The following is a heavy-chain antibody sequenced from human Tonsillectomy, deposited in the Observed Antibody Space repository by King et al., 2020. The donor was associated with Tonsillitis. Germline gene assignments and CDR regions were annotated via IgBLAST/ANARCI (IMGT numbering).Heavy chain of an antibody. CDR3: AKVGVSPDDNYNY. Sequence: QVQLVESGGGVVQPGGSLRLSCVASGFTFSGHGMHWVRQAPGKGLEWVGFIRFDGRSKYYLDSVKGRFTISRDNSKNTLYLQMNSLRPEDTAVYYCAKVGVSPDDNYNYWGQGTLVTVSS. D-gene: IGHD1-20*01. V-gene: IGHV3-30*02. J-gene: IGHJ4*02. CDR1: GFTFSGHG. CDR2: IRFDGRSK.